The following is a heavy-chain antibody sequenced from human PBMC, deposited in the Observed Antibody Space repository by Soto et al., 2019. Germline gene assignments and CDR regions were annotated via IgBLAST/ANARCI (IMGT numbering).Heavy chain of an antibody. V-gene: IGHV1-69*12. Sequence: QVQLVQSGAEVKEPGSSVRVSCKASGDSFSSYFFSWVRQAPGQGLEWMGGFSPIFGAANYAQRFLDRTTITADESPSTVYMELSSLRFEVTAVYSCARGVTRRSCPPSGTWGQGTLVSVSS. CDR1: GDSFSSYF. CDR3: ARGVTRRSCPPSGT. CDR2: FSPIFGAA. J-gene: IGHJ5*02. D-gene: IGHD2-21*02.